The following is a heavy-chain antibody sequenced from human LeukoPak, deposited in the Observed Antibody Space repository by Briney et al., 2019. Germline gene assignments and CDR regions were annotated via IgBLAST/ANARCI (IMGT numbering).Heavy chain of an antibody. J-gene: IGHJ2*01. CDR1: GGSISSYY. Sequence: SETLSLTCTVSGGSISSYYWSWIRQPPGKGLEWIGYIYYSGSTNYNPSLKSRVTISVDTSKNQFSLKLSPVTAADTAVYYCARILWFGDPYFDLWGRGTLVTVSS. CDR3: ARILWFGDPYFDL. CDR2: IYYSGST. D-gene: IGHD3-10*01. V-gene: IGHV4-59*01.